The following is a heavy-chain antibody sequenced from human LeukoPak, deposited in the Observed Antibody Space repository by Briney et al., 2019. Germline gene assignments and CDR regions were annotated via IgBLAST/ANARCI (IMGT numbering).Heavy chain of an antibody. CDR1: GGSISGSSYY. CDR2: VYYSGGT. CDR3: ARGLSDVY. J-gene: IGHJ4*02. V-gene: IGHV4-39*07. Sequence: SETLSLTCTVSGGSISGSSYYWGWIRQPPGKELEWIGSVYYSGGTSYNPSLKSRVTISVDTSKNQFSLKLTSLTAADTAVYYCARGLSDVYWGQGTLVTVSS.